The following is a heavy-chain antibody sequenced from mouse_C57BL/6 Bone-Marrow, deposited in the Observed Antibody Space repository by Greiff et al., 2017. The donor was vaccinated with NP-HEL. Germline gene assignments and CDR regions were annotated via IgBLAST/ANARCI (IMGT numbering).Heavy chain of an antibody. V-gene: IGHV1-64*01. CDR1: GYTFTSYW. J-gene: IGHJ4*01. D-gene: IGHD2-3*01. CDR3: ARLYDVDYLYYYAMDY. Sequence: QVQLQQPGAELVKPGASVKLSCKASGYTFTSYWMHWVKQRPGQGLEWIGMIHPNSGSTNYNEKFKSKATLTVDKSSSTAYMQLSSLTSEDSAVYYCARLYDVDYLYYYAMDYWGQGTSVTVSS. CDR2: IHPNSGST.